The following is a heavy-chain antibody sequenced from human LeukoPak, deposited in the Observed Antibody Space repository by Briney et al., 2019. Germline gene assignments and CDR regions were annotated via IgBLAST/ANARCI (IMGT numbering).Heavy chain of an antibody. J-gene: IGHJ4*02. CDR3: ARGRGLAAAGTHSDY. Sequence: SETLSLTCTVSGGSISSSSYYWGWIRQPPGKGLEWIGSIYYSGSTYYNPSLKSRVTISVDTSKNQFSLKLSSVTAADTAVYYCARGRGLAAAGTHSDYWGQGTLVTVSS. CDR2: IYYSGST. CDR1: GGSISSSSYY. D-gene: IGHD6-13*01. V-gene: IGHV4-39*07.